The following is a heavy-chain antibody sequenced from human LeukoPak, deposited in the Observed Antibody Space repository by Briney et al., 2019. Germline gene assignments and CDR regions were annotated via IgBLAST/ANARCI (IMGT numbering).Heavy chain of an antibody. CDR3: ARDGYSYGHEYYMDV. J-gene: IGHJ6*03. V-gene: IGHV3-21*01. CDR1: GFTFDDYG. Sequence: GGSLRLSCAASGFTFDDYGMSWVRQAPGKGLEWVSSISSSSSYIYYADSVKGRFTISRDNAKNSLYLQMNSLRAEDTAVYYCARDGYSYGHEYYMDVWGKGTTVTISS. D-gene: IGHD5-18*01. CDR2: ISSSSSYI.